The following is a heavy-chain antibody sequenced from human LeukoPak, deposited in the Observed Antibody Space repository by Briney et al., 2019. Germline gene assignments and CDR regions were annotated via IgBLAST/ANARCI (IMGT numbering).Heavy chain of an antibody. J-gene: IGHJ3*02. V-gene: IGHV3-30*02. CDR1: GFTFSSYG. CDR2: IRCDGSNK. Sequence: GGSLRLSCAASGFTFSSYGMHWVRQAPGKGLEWVAFIRCDGSNKYYADSVKGRFTISRDNSKNTLYLQMNSLRAEDTAVYYCAKVCYYASDAFDIWGQGTMVTVSS. D-gene: IGHD2-2*01. CDR3: AKVCYYASDAFDI.